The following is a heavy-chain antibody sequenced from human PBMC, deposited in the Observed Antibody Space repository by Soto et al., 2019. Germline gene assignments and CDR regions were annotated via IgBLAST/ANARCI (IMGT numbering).Heavy chain of an antibody. J-gene: IGHJ6*03. CDR3: ARDRIAAAEVYYMDV. CDR2: IKQDGSEK. Sequence: PGGSLRLSCAASGFTFSSYWMIWVRQAPGKGLEWVANIKQDGSEKYYVDSVKGRFTISRDNAKNSLYLQMNSLRAEDTAVYYCARDRIAAAEVYYMDVWGKGTTVTVSS. CDR1: GFTFSSYW. D-gene: IGHD6-13*01. V-gene: IGHV3-7*01.